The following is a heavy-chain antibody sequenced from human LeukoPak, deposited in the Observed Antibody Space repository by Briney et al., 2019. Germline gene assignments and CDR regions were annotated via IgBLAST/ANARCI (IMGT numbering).Heavy chain of an antibody. V-gene: IGHV1-69*01. CDR2: IIPIFGTA. D-gene: IGHD2-2*02. CDR3: ARAPGGRYCSSTSCYTAVDY. CDR1: GGTFSSYA. J-gene: IGHJ4*02. Sequence: SVKVSCKASGGTFSSYAISWVRQAPGQGLEWMGGIIPIFGTANYTQKFQGRVTITADESTSTAYMELSSLRSEDTAVYYCARAPGGRYCSSTSCYTAVDYWGQGTLVTVSS.